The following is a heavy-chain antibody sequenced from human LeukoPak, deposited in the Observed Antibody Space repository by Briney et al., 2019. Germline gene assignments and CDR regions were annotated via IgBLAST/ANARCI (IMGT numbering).Heavy chain of an antibody. J-gene: IGHJ5*02. CDR1: GGTFSSYA. CDR2: IIPIFGIA. CDR3: ARDVLPRGFDP. V-gene: IGHV1-69*04. D-gene: IGHD3-10*01. Sequence: GASVKVSCTACGGTFSSYAISWVRQAPGQGLEWMGRIIPIFGIANYAQKFQGRVTITADKSTSTAYMELSSLRSEDTAVYYCARDVLPRGFDPWGQGTLVTVSS.